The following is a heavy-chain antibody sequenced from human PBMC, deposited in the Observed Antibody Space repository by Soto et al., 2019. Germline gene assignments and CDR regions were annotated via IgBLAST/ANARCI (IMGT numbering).Heavy chain of an antibody. D-gene: IGHD2-15*01. Sequence: QGQLQQSGPGLVKPSQTLSLTCAISGDSVSSDITSWNWIRQSPSRGLEWLGRTYYRSKLFHDYAATVKSRMTINPDTSKNQFSLELNSMTPEYTAVYYCAMGKDIEVWGQGTVVTGAS. V-gene: IGHV6-1*01. J-gene: IGHJ3*01. CDR3: AMGKDIEV. CDR2: TYYRSKLFH. CDR1: GDSVSSDITS.